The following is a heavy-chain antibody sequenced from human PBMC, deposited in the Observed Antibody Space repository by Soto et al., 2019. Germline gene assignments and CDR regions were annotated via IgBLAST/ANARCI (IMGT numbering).Heavy chain of an antibody. J-gene: IGHJ4*02. D-gene: IGHD6-13*01. Sequence: GGSLRLSCVASGFTFSSYGMHWVRQAPGKGLEWVAVIWYDGSNKYYADSVKGRFTISRDNSKNTLYLQMNSLRAEDTAVYYCARGIAAAGTQIYLYWGQGTLVTVSS. CDR3: ARGIAAAGTQIYLY. V-gene: IGHV3-33*01. CDR2: IWYDGSNK. CDR1: GFTFSSYG.